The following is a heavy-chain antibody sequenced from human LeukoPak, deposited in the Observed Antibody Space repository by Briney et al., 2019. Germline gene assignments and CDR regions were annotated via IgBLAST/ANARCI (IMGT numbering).Heavy chain of an antibody. D-gene: IGHD1-26*01. J-gene: IGHJ4*02. Sequence: GASVKVSCKASGYTFTSYGISWVRQAPGQGLEWMGWISAYNGNTNYAQKPQGRVTMTTDTSTSTAYMELRSLRSDDTAVYYCARGIMNSGSYYVLGYWGQGTLVTVSS. CDR3: ARGIMNSGSYYVLGY. CDR2: ISAYNGNT. V-gene: IGHV1-18*01. CDR1: GYTFTSYG.